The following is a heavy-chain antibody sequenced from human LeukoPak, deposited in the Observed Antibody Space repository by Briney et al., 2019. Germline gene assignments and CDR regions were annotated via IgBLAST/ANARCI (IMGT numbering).Heavy chain of an antibody. V-gene: IGHV1-46*01. CDR3: ARDGETHDYGGINWFDP. CDR1: GYTFTSYY. Sequence: ASVKVSCKASGYTFTSYYMHWVRQAPGQGLEWMGIINPSGGSTSYAQKFQGRVTMTRDTSTSTVYMEPSSLRSEDTAVYYCARDGETHDYGGINWFDPWGQGTLVTVSS. D-gene: IGHD4-23*01. CDR2: INPSGGST. J-gene: IGHJ5*02.